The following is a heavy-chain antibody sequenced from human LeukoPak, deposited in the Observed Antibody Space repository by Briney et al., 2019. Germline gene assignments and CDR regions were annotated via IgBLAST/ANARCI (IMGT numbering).Heavy chain of an antibody. CDR2: ISYDGSNK. CDR3: ARDTNWNDVERLFLTYYYYYGMDV. D-gene: IGHD1-1*01. J-gene: IGHJ6*02. V-gene: IGHV3-30*04. Sequence: GGSLRLSCAASGLTFSSYAMHWVRQAPGKGLEWVAVISYDGSNKYYADSVKGRFTISRDNSKNTLYLQMNSLRAEDTAVYYCARDTNWNDVERLFLTYYYYYGMDVWGQGTTVTVSS. CDR1: GLTFSSYA.